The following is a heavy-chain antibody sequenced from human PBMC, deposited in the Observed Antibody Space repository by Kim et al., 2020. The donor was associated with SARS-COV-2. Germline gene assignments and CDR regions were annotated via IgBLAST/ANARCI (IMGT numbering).Heavy chain of an antibody. J-gene: IGHJ5*02. CDR3: ARGGGWRNWFDP. V-gene: IGHV3-33*01. Sequence: YYAEPVKGRFTISRDNSKNTLYLQMNSLRAEDTAVYYCARGGGWRNWFDPWGQGTLVTVSS. D-gene: IGHD6-19*01.